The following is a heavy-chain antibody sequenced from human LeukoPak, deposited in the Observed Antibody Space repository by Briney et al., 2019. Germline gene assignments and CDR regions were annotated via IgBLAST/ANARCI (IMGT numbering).Heavy chain of an antibody. V-gene: IGHV3-33*06. CDR3: AKDNGDFALDY. CDR2: IWYDGSND. J-gene: IGHJ4*02. Sequence: GGSLRLSCAASGFSFRTYGMHWVHQAPGKGLEWVADIWYDGSNDYYADSVKGRFTISRDNSQNTLSLQMNSLKADDTAVYYCAKDNGDFALDYWGQGTLVTVS. D-gene: IGHD4-17*01. CDR1: GFSFRTYG.